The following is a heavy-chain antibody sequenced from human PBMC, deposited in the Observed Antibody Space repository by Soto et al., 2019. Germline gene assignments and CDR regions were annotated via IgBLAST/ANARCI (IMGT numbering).Heavy chain of an antibody. CDR2: IYYSGST. Sequence: SETLSLTCTVSVGSISSYYWSWIRQPPGKGLEWIGYIYYSGSTNYNPSLKSRVTISVDTSKNQFSLKLSSVTAADTAVYYCARDSTLRSYGMDVWGQGTTVTVS. V-gene: IGHV4-59*01. CDR1: VGSISSYY. D-gene: IGHD2-15*01. J-gene: IGHJ6*02. CDR3: ARDSTLRSYGMDV.